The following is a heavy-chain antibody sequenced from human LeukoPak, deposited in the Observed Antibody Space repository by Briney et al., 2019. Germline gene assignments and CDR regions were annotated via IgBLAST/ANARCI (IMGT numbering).Heavy chain of an antibody. Sequence: ASVKVSCKVSGYTLTELSMHWVRQAPGKGLEWMGGFDPEDGETIYAQKLQGRVTMTTDTSTSTAYMELRSLRSDDTAVYYCARGEFGDSTPLYWGQGTLVTVSS. CDR1: GYTLTELS. CDR3: ARGEFGDSTPLY. D-gene: IGHD3-10*01. J-gene: IGHJ4*02. V-gene: IGHV1-24*01. CDR2: FDPEDGET.